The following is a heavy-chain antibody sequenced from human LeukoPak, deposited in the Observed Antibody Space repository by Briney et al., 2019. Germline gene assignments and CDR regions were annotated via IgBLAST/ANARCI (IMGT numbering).Heavy chain of an antibody. CDR3: ARHVTTGDRSWFDP. CDR1: GYSFTSYW. J-gene: IGHJ5*02. Sequence: GESLKISCKGSGYSFTSYWIGWVRQMPGKGLEWMGFIYPADSNARFGPSFQGQVTISVDKSISTAYLQWSSLKASDTAMYFCARHVTTGDRSWFDPWGQGTLVTVSS. D-gene: IGHD1-1*01. V-gene: IGHV5-51*01. CDR2: IYPADSNA.